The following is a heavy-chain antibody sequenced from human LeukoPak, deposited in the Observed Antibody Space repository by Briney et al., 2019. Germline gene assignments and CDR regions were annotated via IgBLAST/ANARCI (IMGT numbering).Heavy chain of an antibody. Sequence: PGGSLRLSCAASGFTFRNYVIHWVRQAPGKGLEWVANIKQDGSEKYYVDSVKGRFTISRDNAKNSLYLQMNSLRAEDTAVYYCARQSHLWFGNSYFDYWGQGTLVTVSS. CDR2: IKQDGSEK. J-gene: IGHJ4*02. D-gene: IGHD3-10*01. CDR3: ARQSHLWFGNSYFDY. CDR1: GFTFRNYV. V-gene: IGHV3-7*03.